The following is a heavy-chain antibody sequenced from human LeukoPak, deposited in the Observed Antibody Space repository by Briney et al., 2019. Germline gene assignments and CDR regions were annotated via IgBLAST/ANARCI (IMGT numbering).Heavy chain of an antibody. CDR2: ISYDGSNK. V-gene: IGHV3-30*03. Sequence: GGSLRLSCAASGFTFSSYGMHWVRQAPGKGLEWVAVISYDGSNKYYADSVKGRFTISRDNSKNTLYLQMNSLRAEDTAVYYCAREDSGWYYYYYGMDVWGQGTTVTVSS. CDR1: GFTFSSYG. D-gene: IGHD6-19*01. J-gene: IGHJ6*02. CDR3: AREDSGWYYYYYGMDV.